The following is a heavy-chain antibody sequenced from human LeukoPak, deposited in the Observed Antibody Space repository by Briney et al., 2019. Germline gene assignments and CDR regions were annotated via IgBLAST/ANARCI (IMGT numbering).Heavy chain of an antibody. D-gene: IGHD3-3*01. CDR1: GGSFSGYY. Sequence: SETLSLTCAVYGGSFSGYYWSWIRQSPGKGLEWIGEINHSGSTNYNPSLTSRVTISVDTSKNQFSLKLSPVTAADTAVYYCARAGLVNTFDYWGQGTLVTVSS. CDR3: ARAGLVNTFDY. CDR2: INHSGST. V-gene: IGHV4-34*01. J-gene: IGHJ4*02.